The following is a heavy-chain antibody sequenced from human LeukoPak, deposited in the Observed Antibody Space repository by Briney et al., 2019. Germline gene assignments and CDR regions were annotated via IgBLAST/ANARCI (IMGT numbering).Heavy chain of an antibody. CDR2: IIPIFGTA. J-gene: IGHJ5*02. D-gene: IGHD4-17*01. CDR3: ARGRTTVTMHYWFDP. CDR1: GGTFSSYA. V-gene: IGHV1-69*05. Sequence: ASVKVSCKASGGTFSSYAISWVRQAPGQGLEWMGGIIPIFGTANYAQKFQRRVTITTDESTSTAYMELSSLRSEDTAVYYCARGRTTVTMHYWFDPWGQGTLVTVSS.